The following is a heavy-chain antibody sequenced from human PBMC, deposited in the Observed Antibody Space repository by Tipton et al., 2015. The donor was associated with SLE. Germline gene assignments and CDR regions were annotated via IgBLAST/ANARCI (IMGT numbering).Heavy chain of an antibody. D-gene: IGHD3-10*01. CDR1: GYSISSAYY. V-gene: IGHV4-38-2*02. CDR3: AREPPRGVTAFDI. J-gene: IGHJ3*02. CDR2: AYHSGNT. Sequence: TLSLTCAVSGYSISSAYYWGWIRQPPGKGLECLGIAYHSGNTYYNPSLKSRVTISLDASKSQFSLRLTSVTAADTAVYYCAREPPRGVTAFDIWGQGTMVTVSS.